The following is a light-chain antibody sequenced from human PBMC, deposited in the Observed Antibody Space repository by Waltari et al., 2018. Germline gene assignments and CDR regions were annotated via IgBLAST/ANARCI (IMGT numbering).Light chain of an antibody. J-gene: IGLJ3*02. CDR3: QTGGHGTWV. Sequence: QLVLTQSPSASASLGASVKLTCPLASGHSGNIVAWPQQHPEKGPRYLMKINSDGSHGKGDEIPDRFSGSSSGAERYLTISSVQSEDEADYYCQTGGHGTWVFGGGTKLTVL. CDR2: INSDGSH. CDR1: SGHSGNI. V-gene: IGLV4-69*01.